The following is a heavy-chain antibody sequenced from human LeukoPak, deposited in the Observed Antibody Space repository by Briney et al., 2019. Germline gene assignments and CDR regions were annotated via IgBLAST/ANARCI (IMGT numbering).Heavy chain of an antibody. CDR3: ARPMRRYYGMDV. CDR1: KLNFSSYA. Sequence: GGSLRLSCVGSKLNFSSYAMSWVRQAPGKGLEWVSAISASGGSTYYADSLKGLVTVSRDNSKNTLFLQLNSLSAEDTATYFCARPMRRYYGMDVWGQGTTVTISS. CDR2: ISASGGST. J-gene: IGHJ6*02. V-gene: IGHV3-23*01.